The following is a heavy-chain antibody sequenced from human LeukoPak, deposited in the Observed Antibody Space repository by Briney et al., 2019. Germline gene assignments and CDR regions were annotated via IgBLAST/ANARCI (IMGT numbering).Heavy chain of an antibody. CDR2: TFYSGST. V-gene: IGHV4-39*07. CDR1: GGSISSSSYY. CDR3: ARDRYLYYYYMDV. J-gene: IGHJ6*03. Sequence: SETLSLTCTVSGGSISSSSYYWGWIRQPPGKGLEWIGSTFYSGSTYYNPSLKSRTTISVDTSKNQFSLKLSSVTAADTAVYYCARDRYLYYYYMDVWGKGTTVTVSS. D-gene: IGHD3-16*02.